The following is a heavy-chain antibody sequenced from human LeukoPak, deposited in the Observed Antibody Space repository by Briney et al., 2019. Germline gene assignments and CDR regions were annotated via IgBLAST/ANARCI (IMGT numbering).Heavy chain of an antibody. CDR1: GYSISSGYY. CDR3: ARDNPGYFCESSGYSDI. J-gene: IGHJ3*02. Sequence: PSETLSLTCIVSGYSISSGYYWGWIRQPPGKGLEWIGSIYHGGNTYYNPSLKSRLTISVDTSKNQFSLRLNSVTAADTAVYYCARDNPGYFCESSGYSDIWGQGTMVTVSS. CDR2: IYHGGNT. V-gene: IGHV4-38-2*02. D-gene: IGHD3-22*01.